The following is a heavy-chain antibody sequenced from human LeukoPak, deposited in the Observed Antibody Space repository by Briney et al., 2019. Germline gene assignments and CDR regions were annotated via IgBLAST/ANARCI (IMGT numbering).Heavy chain of an antibody. CDR2: IYHSGST. Sequence: SETLSLTCTVSGYSISSGYFWGWIRQPPGKGLEWIGSIYHSGSTYYNPSLKSRVTISVDTSKNHFSLKLRFVTAADTAVYYCARRIVGATNYFDPWGQGTLVTVSS. D-gene: IGHD1-26*01. CDR3: ARRIVGATNYFDP. CDR1: GYSISSGYF. J-gene: IGHJ5*02. V-gene: IGHV4-38-2*02.